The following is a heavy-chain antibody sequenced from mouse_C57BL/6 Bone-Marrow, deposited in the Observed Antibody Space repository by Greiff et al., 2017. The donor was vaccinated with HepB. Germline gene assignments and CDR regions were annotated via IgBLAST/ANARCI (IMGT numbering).Heavy chain of an antibody. CDR1: GFTFSDYY. V-gene: IGHV5-12*01. J-gene: IGHJ1*03. CDR2: ISNGGGST. Sequence: EVHLVESGGGLVQPGGSLKLSCAASGFTFSDYYMYWVRQTPEKRLEWVAYISNGGGSTYYPDTVKGRFTISRDNAKNTLYLQMSRLKSEDTAMYYCARLDYYGSSHWYFDVWGTGTTVTVSS. D-gene: IGHD1-1*01. CDR3: ARLDYYGSSHWYFDV.